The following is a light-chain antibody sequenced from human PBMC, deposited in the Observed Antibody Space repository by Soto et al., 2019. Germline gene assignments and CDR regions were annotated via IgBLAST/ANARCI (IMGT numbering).Light chain of an antibody. CDR2: AAS. Sequence: AIRMTQSPSSFSASTGDRVNLTCRASQGIYTSLAWYQQKLGKAPKLLISAASTLQSGVPSRFSGRGSGTDFTRTINCLQSEDFATYYCQPYYDYPWTFGQGTEVEI. CDR3: QPYYDYPWT. V-gene: IGKV1-8*01. J-gene: IGKJ1*01. CDR1: QGIYTS.